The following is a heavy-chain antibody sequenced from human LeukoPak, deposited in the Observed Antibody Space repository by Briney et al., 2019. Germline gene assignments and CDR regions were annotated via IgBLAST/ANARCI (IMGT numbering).Heavy chain of an antibody. V-gene: IGHV3-66*01. CDR1: GFTVSSNY. CDR3: ARGPISMVRGVKTRYYYYGMDV. J-gene: IGHJ6*02. CDR2: IYSGGST. D-gene: IGHD3-10*01. Sequence: GGSLRLSCVGSGFTVSSNYMSWVRQAPGKGLEWVPVIYSGGSTYYADSVKGRFTISRDNSKNTLYLQMNSLRAEDTAVYYCARGPISMVRGVKTRYYYYGMDVWGQGTTVTVSS.